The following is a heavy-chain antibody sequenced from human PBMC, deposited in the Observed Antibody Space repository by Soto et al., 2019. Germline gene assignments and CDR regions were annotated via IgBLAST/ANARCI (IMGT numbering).Heavy chain of an antibody. CDR2: ISAYNGNT. CDR3: ARKPGYDYVWGSYLSDFDY. J-gene: IGHJ4*02. V-gene: IGHV1-18*01. Sequence: GASVKVSCKASGYTFTSYGISWVRQAPGQGLEWMGWISAYNGNTNYAQKLQGRVTMTTDTSTSTAYMELRSLRSDDTAVYYCARKPGYDYVWGSYLSDFDYWGQGTLVTVSS. D-gene: IGHD3-16*01. CDR1: GYTFTSYG.